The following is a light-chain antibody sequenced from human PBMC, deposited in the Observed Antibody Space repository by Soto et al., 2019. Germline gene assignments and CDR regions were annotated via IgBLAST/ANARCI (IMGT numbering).Light chain of an antibody. Sequence: DLQITQSPSPLSAYVGDRVTITCRASQSISSWLAWYQQKPGKAPKLLIYDASSLESGVPSRFSGSGSGTEFTLTISSLKPDDLATYYSQDSNSYSQTFGEGTKVDIK. J-gene: IGKJ1*01. V-gene: IGKV1-5*01. CDR2: DAS. CDR3: QDSNSYSQT. CDR1: QSISSW.